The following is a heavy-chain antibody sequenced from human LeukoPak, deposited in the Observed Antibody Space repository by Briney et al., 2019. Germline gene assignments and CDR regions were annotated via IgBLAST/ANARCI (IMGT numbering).Heavy chain of an antibody. Sequence: GGSLRLSCAASGFTFSSYAMSWVRQAPGKGLEWVSAISGSGGSTYYADSVKGRFTISRDNSKNTLYLQMNSLRAEDMAVYYCAKSGPYSSGGDYYYYGMDVWGQGTTVTVSS. CDR1: GFTFSSYA. D-gene: IGHD6-19*01. CDR3: AKSGPYSSGGDYYYYGMDV. CDR2: ISGSGGST. V-gene: IGHV3-23*01. J-gene: IGHJ6*02.